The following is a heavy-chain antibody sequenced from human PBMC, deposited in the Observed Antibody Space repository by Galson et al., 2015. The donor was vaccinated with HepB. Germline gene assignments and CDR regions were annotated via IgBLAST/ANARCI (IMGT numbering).Heavy chain of an antibody. V-gene: IGHV3-48*04. Sequence: SLRLSCAASTFIFSTYSMDWVRQAPGKGLEWVSSMSSSGSTIFYADSVKGRFTISRDNAKNSLYLQMNGLRAEDTAVYYCARAALGWFDPWGQRTLVTVSA. CDR1: TFIFSTYS. CDR2: MSSSGSTI. D-gene: IGHD3-16*01. J-gene: IGHJ5*02. CDR3: ARAALGWFDP.